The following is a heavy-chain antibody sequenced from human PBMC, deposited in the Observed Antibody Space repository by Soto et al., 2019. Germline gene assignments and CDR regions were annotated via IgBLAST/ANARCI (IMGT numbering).Heavy chain of an antibody. V-gene: IGHV4-30-4*01. J-gene: IGHJ6*02. CDR1: GGSISSGDYY. Sequence: NPSETLSLTCTVSGGSISSGDYYWSWIRQPPGKGLEWIGYIYYSGSTYYNPSLKSRVTISVDTSKNQFSLKLSSVTAADTAVYYCARDTYSTAYYYDSSGYWSYYYGMDVWGQGTTVTVSS. D-gene: IGHD3-22*01. CDR2: IYYSGST. CDR3: ARDTYSTAYYYDSSGYWSYYYGMDV.